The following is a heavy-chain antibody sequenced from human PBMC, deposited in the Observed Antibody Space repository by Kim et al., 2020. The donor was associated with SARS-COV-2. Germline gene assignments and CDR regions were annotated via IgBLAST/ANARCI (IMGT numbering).Heavy chain of an antibody. D-gene: IGHD3-10*01. CDR2: IYYSGST. V-gene: IGHV4-61*01. J-gene: IGHJ2*01. Sequence: SETLSLTCTVSGGSVSSGSYYWSWIRQPPGKGLEWIGYIYYSGSTNYNPSLKSRVTISVDTSKNQFSLKLSSVTAADTAVYYCARAIETYYYGSGRVGY. CDR1: GGSVSSGSYY. CDR3: ARAIETYYYGSGRVGY.